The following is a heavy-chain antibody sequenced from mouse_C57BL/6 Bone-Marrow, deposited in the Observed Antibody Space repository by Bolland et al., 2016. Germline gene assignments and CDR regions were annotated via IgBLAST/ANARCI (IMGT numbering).Heavy chain of an antibody. V-gene: IGHV1-82*01. CDR2: GDT. Sequence: GDTNYNGKFKGKATLTADKSSSTAYMQLSSLTSEDSAVYFCARNYYDYDGFAYWGQGTS. J-gene: IGHJ4*01. D-gene: IGHD2-4*01. CDR3: ARNYYDYDGFAY.